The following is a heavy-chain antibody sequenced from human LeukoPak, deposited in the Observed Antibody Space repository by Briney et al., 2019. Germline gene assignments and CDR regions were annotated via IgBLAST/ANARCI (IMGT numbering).Heavy chain of an antibody. V-gene: IGHV3-74*01. D-gene: IGHD5-18*01. CDR1: GFTFSNSW. Sequence: PGGSLRLSCAASGFTFSNSWMPWVRQTPGKGLVWVSRINSDASVTTYADSVKGRFTISRDNAKNTLYLQMNSLRAEDTAVYYCARDGGYSYPDAFDIWGQGTMVTVSS. CDR3: ARDGGYSYPDAFDI. J-gene: IGHJ3*02. CDR2: INSDASVT.